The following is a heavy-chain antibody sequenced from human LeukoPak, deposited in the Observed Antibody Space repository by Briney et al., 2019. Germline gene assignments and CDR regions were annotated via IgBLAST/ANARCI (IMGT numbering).Heavy chain of an antibody. J-gene: IGHJ5*02. D-gene: IGHD5-18*01. Sequence: PSETLSLTCTVSGGSISSGDYYWSWIRQPPGKGLEWIGYIYYSGSTYYDPSLKSRVIISVDTSKNQFSLKLSSVTAADTAVYYCASQEADVDKAMVNWFDPWGQGTLVTVSS. CDR3: ASQEADVDKAMVNWFDP. CDR1: GGSISSGDYY. CDR2: IYYSGST. V-gene: IGHV4-30-4*08.